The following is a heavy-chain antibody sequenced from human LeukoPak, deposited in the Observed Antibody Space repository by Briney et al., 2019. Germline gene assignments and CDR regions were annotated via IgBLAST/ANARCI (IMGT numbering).Heavy chain of an antibody. J-gene: IGHJ4*02. Sequence: GASVKVSCKASGYTFTSYAMHWVRQAPGQRLEWMGWINAGNGNTKHSQKFQGRVTITRDTSASTAYMELSSLRSEDTAVYYCAREDSGYGIDYWGQGTLVTVSS. D-gene: IGHD5-12*01. CDR3: AREDSGYGIDY. CDR1: GYTFTSYA. CDR2: INAGNGNT. V-gene: IGHV1-3*01.